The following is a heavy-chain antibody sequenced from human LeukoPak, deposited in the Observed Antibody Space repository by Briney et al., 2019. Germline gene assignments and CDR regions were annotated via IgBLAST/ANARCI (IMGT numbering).Heavy chain of an antibody. Sequence: GASVKDSCMSSGYTLTNYYLHWVRQAPGQGLEWMGIINPSGGKTSYEQKCQGRVTMTKNTRTSTVYMELSSLTSEDTAVYYCAKERSSRFGGVLADALDIWGQGTVVAVCS. CDR1: GYTLTNYY. D-gene: IGHD3-16*01. CDR3: AKERSSRFGGVLADALDI. J-gene: IGHJ3*02. CDR2: INPSGGKT. V-gene: IGHV1-46*01.